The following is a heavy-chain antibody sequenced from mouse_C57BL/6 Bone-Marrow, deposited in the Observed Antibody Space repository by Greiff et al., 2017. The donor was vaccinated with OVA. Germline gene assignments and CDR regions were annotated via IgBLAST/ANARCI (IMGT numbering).Heavy chain of an antibody. CDR3: ATSQLGPEAWFAY. CDR1: GFSLTSYG. Sequence: VQLVESGPGLVAPSQSLSITCTVSGFSLTSYGVDWVRQSPGKGLEWLGVIWGVGSTNYNSALKSRLSISKDNSKSQVFLKMNSLQTDDTAMYYCATSQLGPEAWFAYWGQGTLVTVSA. CDR2: IWGVGST. V-gene: IGHV2-6*01. J-gene: IGHJ3*01. D-gene: IGHD4-1*01.